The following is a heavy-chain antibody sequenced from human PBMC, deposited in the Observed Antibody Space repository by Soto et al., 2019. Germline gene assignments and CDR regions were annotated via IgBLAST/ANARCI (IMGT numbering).Heavy chain of an antibody. V-gene: IGHV3-23*01. CDR3: EKPPVLSYYYYGMDV. CDR2: ISGSGGST. Sequence: GGSLRLSCAASGFTFSSYAMSWVRQAPGKGLEWVSAISGSGGSTYYADSVKGRFTISRDNSKNTLYLQMNSLRAEDTAVYYCEKPPVLSYYYYGMDVWGQGTTVTVSS. D-gene: IGHD2-8*02. CDR1: GFTFSSYA. J-gene: IGHJ6*02.